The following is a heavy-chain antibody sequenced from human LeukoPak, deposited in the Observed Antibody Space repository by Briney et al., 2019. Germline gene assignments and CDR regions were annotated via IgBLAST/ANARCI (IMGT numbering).Heavy chain of an antibody. CDR3: ARRIAVAGTFYYYYGMDV. J-gene: IGHJ6*04. CDR1: GGSFSGYY. D-gene: IGHD6-19*01. Sequence: SETLSLTCAVYGGSFSGYYWSWIRQPPGKGLEWIGEINHSGSTNYNPSLESRVTISVDTSKNQFSLKLSSVTAADTAVYYCARRIAVAGTFYYYYGMDVWGKGTTVTVSS. V-gene: IGHV4-34*01. CDR2: INHSGST.